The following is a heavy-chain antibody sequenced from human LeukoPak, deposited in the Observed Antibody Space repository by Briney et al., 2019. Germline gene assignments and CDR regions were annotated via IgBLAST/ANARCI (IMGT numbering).Heavy chain of an antibody. CDR1: GYTFTGYY. J-gene: IGHJ4*02. V-gene: IGHV1-69*05. CDR2: IIPIFGTA. CDR3: ARDDRYYDSSGYYSH. Sequence: SVKVSCKASGYTFTGYYMHWVREAPGQGLEWMGRIIPIFGTANYAQKFQGRVTITTDESTSTAYMELSSLRSEDTAVYYCARDDRYYDSSGYYSHWGQGTLVTVSS. D-gene: IGHD3-22*01.